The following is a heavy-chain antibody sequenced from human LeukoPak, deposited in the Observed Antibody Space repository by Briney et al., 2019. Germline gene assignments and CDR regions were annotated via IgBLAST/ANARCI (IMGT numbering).Heavy chain of an antibody. CDR3: TTASRGSLFYYYYGMDV. CDR2: IKSKTDGGTT. D-gene: IGHD5-12*01. CDR1: GFTFNNAW. V-gene: IGHV3-15*01. J-gene: IGHJ6*02. Sequence: PGGSLRLSCAASGFTFNNAWMSWVRQAPGKGLEWVGRIKSKTDGGTTEYAAPVKGRFTISRDDSKNTLYLQMNSLKTEDTAVYYCTTASRGSLFYYYYGMDVWGQGTTVTVYS.